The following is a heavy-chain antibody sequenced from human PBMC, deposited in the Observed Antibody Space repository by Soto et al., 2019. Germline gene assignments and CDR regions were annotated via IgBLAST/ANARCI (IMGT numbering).Heavy chain of an antibody. D-gene: IGHD6-19*01. CDR1: GGSISSSNW. J-gene: IGHJ4*02. CDR3: PSIAEQWLTFDY. V-gene: IGHV4-4*02. CDR2: IYHSGST. Sequence: QVQLQESGPGLVEPSGTLSLTCAVSGGSISSSNWWSWVRQPPGKGLEWIGEIYHSGSTNYNPSRKVRITISVDKSKLQFPLKLSSVIAASAAEYYGPSIAEQWLTFDYWGQGPLVSVSS.